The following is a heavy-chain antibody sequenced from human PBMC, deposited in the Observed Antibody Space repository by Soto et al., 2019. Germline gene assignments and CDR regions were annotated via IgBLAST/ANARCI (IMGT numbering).Heavy chain of an antibody. D-gene: IGHD4-17*01. V-gene: IGHV1-69*01. Sequence: ASVNVSCKASGGAFSSCAISGVRQAPGQGLEWMGGIIPIFGTANYAQKFQGRVTITADESTSTAYMELSSLRSEDTAVYYCAGVAYGDSYYFDYWGQGTLVTVSS. CDR2: IIPIFGTA. J-gene: IGHJ4*02. CDR3: AGVAYGDSYYFDY. CDR1: GGAFSSCA.